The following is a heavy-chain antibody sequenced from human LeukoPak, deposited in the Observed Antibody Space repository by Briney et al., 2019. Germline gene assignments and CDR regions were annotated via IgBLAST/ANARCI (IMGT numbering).Heavy chain of an antibody. D-gene: IGHD6-19*01. CDR2: ISSSSSYI. J-gene: IGHJ5*02. CDR3: ARVKKAVANNWFDP. CDR1: GFTFSSYS. V-gene: IGHV3-21*01. Sequence: PGGSLRLSCAASGFTFSSYSMNWVRQAPGKGLEWVSSISSSSSYIYYADSVKGRFTISRDNAKNSLYLQMNSLRAEDTAVYYCARVKKAVANNWFDPWGQGTLVTVSS.